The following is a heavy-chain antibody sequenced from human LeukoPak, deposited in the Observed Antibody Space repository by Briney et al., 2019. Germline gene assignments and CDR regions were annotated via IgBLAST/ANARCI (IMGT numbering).Heavy chain of an antibody. J-gene: IGHJ4*02. CDR1: GGSISSYH. D-gene: IGHD6-25*01. CDR3: ARVRARGSAPDY. CDR2: IYTSGST. Sequence: SETLSLTCTVSGGSISSYHWSWIRQPAGKGLEWTGRIYTSGSTNYNPSLKSRVTMSVDTSKNQFSLKLSSVTAADTVVYYCARVRARGSAPDYWGQGTLVTVSS. V-gene: IGHV4-4*07.